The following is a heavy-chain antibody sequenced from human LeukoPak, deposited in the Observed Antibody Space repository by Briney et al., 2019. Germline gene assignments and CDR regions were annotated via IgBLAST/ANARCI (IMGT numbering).Heavy chain of an antibody. V-gene: IGHV4-59*01. CDR1: GGSISSYY. Sequence: PSETLSLTCTVSGGSISSYYWSWIRQAPGKGLEWIGYIYYSGSTNYNPSLKSRVTISVDTSKNQFSLKLNSVTAADTAVYYCARAQMVRGVIIKVFWYFDLWGRGTLVTVSS. CDR3: ARAQMVRGVIIKVFWYFDL. J-gene: IGHJ2*01. D-gene: IGHD3-10*01. CDR2: IYYSGST.